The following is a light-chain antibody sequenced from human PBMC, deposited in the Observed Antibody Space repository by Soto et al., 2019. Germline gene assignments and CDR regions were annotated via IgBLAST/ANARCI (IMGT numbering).Light chain of an antibody. CDR3: SSYTGSSTFV. J-gene: IGLJ1*01. Sequence: QSALTQPASVSGSPGQSITISCTGTSSDVGGYNYVSWYQQLPGKAPKLMIYGVNNRPSGVSNRFSGSKSGNTASLTISGLQAEDEADYYCSSYTGSSTFVFGTGTKVTVL. CDR2: GVN. CDR1: SSDVGGYNY. V-gene: IGLV2-14*01.